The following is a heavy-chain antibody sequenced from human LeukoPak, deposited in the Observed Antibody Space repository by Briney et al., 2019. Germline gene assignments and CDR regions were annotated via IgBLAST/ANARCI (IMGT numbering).Heavy chain of an antibody. CDR1: GFTFSSYD. D-gene: IGHD3-9*01. Sequence: GGSLRLSCAASGFTFSSYDMSWVRQAPGKGLEWVSAISGSGGSTYYADSVKGRFTISRDNSKNTLYLQMNSLRAEDTAVYYCAKTRYFDWSYFDYWGQGTLVTVSS. V-gene: IGHV3-23*01. CDR2: ISGSGGST. CDR3: AKTRYFDWSYFDY. J-gene: IGHJ4*02.